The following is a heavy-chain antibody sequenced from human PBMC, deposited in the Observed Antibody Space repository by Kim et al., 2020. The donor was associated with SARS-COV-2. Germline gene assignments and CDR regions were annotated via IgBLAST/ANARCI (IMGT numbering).Heavy chain of an antibody. Sequence: SETLSLTCAVYGGSFSGYYWSWIRQPPGKGLEWIGEINHSGSTKYNPSLKSRVTISVDTSKNQFSLKMRTVTAADTAVYYCARGAASNHWYFDLWGRGTLVTVSS. CDR3: ARGAASNHWYFDL. CDR2: INHSGST. CDR1: GGSFSGYY. D-gene: IGHD6-13*01. J-gene: IGHJ2*01. V-gene: IGHV4-34*01.